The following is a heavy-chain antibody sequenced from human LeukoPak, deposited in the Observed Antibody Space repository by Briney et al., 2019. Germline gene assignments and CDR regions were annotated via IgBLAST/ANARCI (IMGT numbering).Heavy chain of an antibody. CDR2: ITSSSSYI. D-gene: IGHD1-26*01. CDR3: ARDPYSGNYGAYYYYYMDV. V-gene: IGHV3-21*06. CDR1: GFTFSSYN. Sequence: GGSLRLSCAASGFTFSSYNMNWVRQAPGKGLEWVSSITSSSSYIYYADSVKGRFTISRDNAKNSLYLQMDSLRVEDTAEYYCARDPYSGNYGAYYYYYMDVWGKGTTVTVSS. J-gene: IGHJ6*03.